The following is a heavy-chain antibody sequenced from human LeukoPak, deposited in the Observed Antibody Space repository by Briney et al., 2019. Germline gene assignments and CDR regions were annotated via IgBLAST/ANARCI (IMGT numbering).Heavy chain of an antibody. CDR2: IYYSGST. CDR3: ARRGNNWFDP. Sequence: SETLSLTCTVSGGSISTSSYFWVWIRQPPGKGLEWIGSIYYSGSTYYNPSLKSRVTISVDTSKNQFSLKLSSVTAADTAVYYCARRGNNWFDPWGQGTLVTVSS. V-gene: IGHV4-39*07. CDR1: GGSISTSSYF. J-gene: IGHJ5*02.